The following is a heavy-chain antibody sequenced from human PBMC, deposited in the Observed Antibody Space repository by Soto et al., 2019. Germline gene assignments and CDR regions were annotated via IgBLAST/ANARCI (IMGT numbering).Heavy chain of an antibody. CDR2: ISSDGDKT. CDR3: SRDGEAYYDY. CDR1: GLAFTTDA. J-gene: IGHJ4*02. V-gene: IGHV3-30-3*01. D-gene: IGHD2-21*01. Sequence: QVQLVESGGGVVQPGGSLRLSCAASGLAFTTDALQWVRQAPGKGLEWVALISSDGDKTYYAHSVKGRFTISRDNAKNTLYLQMNSLRTEDTPVYYCSRDGEAYYDYWGQGTLVTVSS.